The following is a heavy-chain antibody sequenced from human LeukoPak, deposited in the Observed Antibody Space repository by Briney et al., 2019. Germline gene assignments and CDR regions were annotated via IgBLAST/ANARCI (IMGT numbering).Heavy chain of an antibody. CDR3: TRGLVVVAQYFQH. CDR1: GFTFDTYT. V-gene: IGHV3-48*01. D-gene: IGHD2-15*01. Sequence: GGSLRLSCAASGFTFDTYTMNWVRQAPGTGLEWVSYIDTTSTTMYYADSVKGRFTISRDNAKNSLYLQMNSLRVEDTAVYYCTRGLVVVAQYFQHWGQGTLVAVSS. J-gene: IGHJ1*01. CDR2: IDTTSTTM.